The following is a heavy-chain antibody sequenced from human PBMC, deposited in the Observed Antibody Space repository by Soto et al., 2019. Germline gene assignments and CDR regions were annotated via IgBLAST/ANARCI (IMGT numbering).Heavy chain of an antibody. CDR1: GGSISSSSYY. D-gene: IGHD4-17*01. V-gene: IGHV4-39*01. Sequence: SETLSLTCTVSGGSISSSSYYWGWIRQPPGKGLEWIGSIYYSGSTYYNPSLKSRVTISVDTSKNQFSLKLSSVTAADTAVYYCASRDYGGNSGDYWGQGTLVTVSS. J-gene: IGHJ4*02. CDR3: ASRDYGGNSGDY. CDR2: IYYSGST.